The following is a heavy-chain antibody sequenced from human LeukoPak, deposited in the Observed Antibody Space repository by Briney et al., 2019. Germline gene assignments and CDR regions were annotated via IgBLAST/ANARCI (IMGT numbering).Heavy chain of an antibody. CDR1: GGSISSNGYY. D-gene: IGHD3-9*01. CDR2: IYYSGGT. Sequence: PSETLSLTCTVSGGSISSNGYYWAWFRQPPGKGLEWIGSIYYSGGTYYNPSLKSRVTISIDTSKNQFSLKLRSVTAADTAVFYCARHVSGYYDALDIWDQGTMVTVSS. V-gene: IGHV4-39*01. J-gene: IGHJ3*02. CDR3: ARHVSGYYDALDI.